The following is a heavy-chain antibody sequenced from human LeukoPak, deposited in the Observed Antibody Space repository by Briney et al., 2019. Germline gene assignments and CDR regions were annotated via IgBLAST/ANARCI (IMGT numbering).Heavy chain of an antibody. CDR3: ARDSSGYYYGRFDY. Sequence: SETLSLTCAVSGGSISSSNWWSWVRQPPGKGLEWIGEIYHSGSTNYNPSLKSRVTISVDKSKNQFSLKLSSVTAADTAVYYCARDSSGYYYGRFDYWGQGTLVTVSS. J-gene: IGHJ4*02. CDR1: GGSISSSNW. CDR2: IYHSGST. D-gene: IGHD3-22*01. V-gene: IGHV4-4*02.